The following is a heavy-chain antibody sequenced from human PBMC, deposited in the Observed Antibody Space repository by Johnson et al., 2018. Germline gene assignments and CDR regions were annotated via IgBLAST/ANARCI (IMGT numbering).Heavy chain of an antibody. V-gene: IGHV5-51*01. D-gene: IGHD2-21*02. CDR1: GYSFTSYW. CDR3: ARQSWGGDRIYGMDV. CDR2: IYPGDSDT. Sequence: VQLVESGAEVKKPGESLKISCKGSGYSFTSYWIGWVRQMPGKGLEWMGIIYPGDSDTRYSPSFPGQVTISADKSISTAYLQWSSLKAPDTAMYYCARQSWGGDRIYGMDVWGQGATVTVSS. J-gene: IGHJ6*02.